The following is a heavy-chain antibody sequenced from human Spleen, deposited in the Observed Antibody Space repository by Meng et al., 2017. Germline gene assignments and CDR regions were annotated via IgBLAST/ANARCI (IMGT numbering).Heavy chain of an antibody. CDR3: ARDQLRITMIVVVMTPRRAHSFDV. J-gene: IGHJ3*01. CDR1: GGSFSEYY. V-gene: IGHV4-34*01. CDR2: INHSGST. Sequence: SETLSLTCAVYGGSFSEYYWTWIRQSPGKGLEWIGEINHSGSTNYNPSLKSRVTISVDTSKNQFSLKLSSVTSADTAVYYCARDQLRITMIVVVMTPRRAHSFDVWGQGTMVTVSS. D-gene: IGHD3-22*01.